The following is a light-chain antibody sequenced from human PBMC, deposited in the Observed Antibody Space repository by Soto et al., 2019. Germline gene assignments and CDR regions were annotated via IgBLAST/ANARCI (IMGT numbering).Light chain of an antibody. CDR2: GAS. CDR1: QTVSSNY. V-gene: IGKV3-20*01. Sequence: EIIFTQSPDTLSLSPGERATLSCRASQTVSSNYLAWCQQRPGQAPRLLIYGASTRAAGIPDRFSGSGYGTDFTLTITRLETEDSAVYFCQQYTGPPTTFGQGTRLEIK. CDR3: QQYTGPPTT. J-gene: IGKJ5*01.